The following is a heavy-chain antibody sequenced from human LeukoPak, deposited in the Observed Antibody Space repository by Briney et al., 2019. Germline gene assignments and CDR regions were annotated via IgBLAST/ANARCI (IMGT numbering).Heavy chain of an antibody. V-gene: IGHV3-21*01. CDR3: ATSGGFVLPNAITRNWYMDV. J-gene: IGHJ6*03. CDR1: GFTFSDYS. CDR2: ITSAGGYT. D-gene: IGHD2-2*01. Sequence: GSSLRLSCGASGFTFSDYSMNWVRQAPGKGLTWVASITSAGGYTYYADSVKGRFTISRDNAQNPMLLQMDSLRAEDTAVYFCATSGGFVLPNAITRNWYMDVWGRGTSVTVSS.